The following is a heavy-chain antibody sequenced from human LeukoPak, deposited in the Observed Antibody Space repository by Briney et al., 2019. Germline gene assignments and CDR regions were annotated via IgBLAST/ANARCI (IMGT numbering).Heavy chain of an antibody. Sequence: ASVKVSCKASGYTFTGYYMHWVRQAPGQGLEWMGGISPNSGGTKYAQKFQGRATMTRDTSISTAYMELSRLRSDDMAVYYCARVLEIEAAGNDYWGQGTLVTVSS. CDR2: ISPNSGGT. J-gene: IGHJ4*02. D-gene: IGHD6-13*01. V-gene: IGHV1-2*02. CDR3: ARVLEIEAAGNDY. CDR1: GYTFTGYY.